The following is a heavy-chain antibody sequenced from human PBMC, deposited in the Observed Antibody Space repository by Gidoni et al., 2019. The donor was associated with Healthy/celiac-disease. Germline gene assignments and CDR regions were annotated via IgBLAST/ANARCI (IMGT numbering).Heavy chain of an antibody. V-gene: IGHV1-69*01. J-gene: IGHJ6*02. CDR3: ARMAYSGSYPGYYYGMDV. CDR1: GGTFSSYA. D-gene: IGHD1-26*01. CDR2: IIPIFGTA. Sequence: QVQLVQSGAEVKKPGSSVKVSCTASGGTFSSYAISWVRQAPGQGLEWMGGIIPIFGTANYAQKFQGRVTITADESTSTAYMELSSLRSEDTAVYYCARMAYSGSYPGYYYGMDVWGQGTTVTVSS.